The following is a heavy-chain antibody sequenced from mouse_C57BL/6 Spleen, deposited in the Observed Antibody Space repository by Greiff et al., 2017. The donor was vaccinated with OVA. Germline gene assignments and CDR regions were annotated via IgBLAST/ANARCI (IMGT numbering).Heavy chain of an antibody. V-gene: IGHV1-9*01. Sequence: QVQLQQSGAELMKPGASVKLSCKATGYTFTGYWIEWVKQRPGHGLEWIGEILPGSGSSNYNEKFKGKATFTADTSYNTAYMQLSRLTTEDSAIYCCARSAIYYGNWGSIDYWGQGTSVTVSS. CDR2: ILPGSGSS. D-gene: IGHD2-1*01. CDR3: ARSAIYYGNWGSIDY. CDR1: GYTFTGYW. J-gene: IGHJ4*01.